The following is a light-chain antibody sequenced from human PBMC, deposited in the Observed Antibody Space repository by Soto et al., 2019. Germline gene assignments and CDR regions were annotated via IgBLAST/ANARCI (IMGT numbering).Light chain of an antibody. Sequence: EIVMTQSPATLSVSPGERATLSCRASQSVRSNLAWHQQKPGQAPRLLIYGASTRATGIPARFSGSGSGTEFTLTISSLQSEDFAVYYCQQYNNWPSLTFGGGTKVEIK. CDR3: QQYNNWPSLT. CDR2: GAS. CDR1: QSVRSN. V-gene: IGKV3-15*01. J-gene: IGKJ4*01.